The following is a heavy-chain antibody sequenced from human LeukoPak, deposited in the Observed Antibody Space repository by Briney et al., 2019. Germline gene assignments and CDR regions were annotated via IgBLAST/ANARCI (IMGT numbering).Heavy chain of an antibody. CDR2: IYYSGST. Sequence: SETLSLTRTVSGGSISSGDYYWSWIRQPPGKGLEWIGYIYYSGSTYYNPSLKGRVTISVDTSKNQFSLKLSSVTAADTAVYYCASYYGDYPYYFDYWGQGTLVTVSS. J-gene: IGHJ4*02. D-gene: IGHD4-17*01. CDR1: GGSISSGDYY. CDR3: ASYYGDYPYYFDY. V-gene: IGHV4-30-4*01.